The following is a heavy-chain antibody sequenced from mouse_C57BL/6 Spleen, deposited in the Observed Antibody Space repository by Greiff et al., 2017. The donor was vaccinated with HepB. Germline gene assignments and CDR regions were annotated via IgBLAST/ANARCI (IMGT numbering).Heavy chain of an antibody. J-gene: IGHJ1*03. CDR3: TRVWDYWYFDV. V-gene: IGHV5-9-1*02. Sequence: EVKVVESGEGLVKPGGSLKLSCAASGFTFSSYAMSWVRQTPEKRLEWVAYISSGGDYIYYADTVKGRFTISRDNARNTLYLQMSSLKSEDTAMYYCTRVWDYWYFDVWGTGTTVTVSS. CDR2: ISSGGDYI. D-gene: IGHD4-1*01. CDR1: GFTFSSYA.